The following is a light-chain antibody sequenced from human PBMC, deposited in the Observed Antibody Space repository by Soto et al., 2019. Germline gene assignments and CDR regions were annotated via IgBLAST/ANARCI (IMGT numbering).Light chain of an antibody. Sequence: SYELTQPPSVSVAPGQTARITCGGNKIGTKSVHWYQQKTGQAPVLVVFDDSDRPSGIPERFSGSNSGNTATLTISRVEAGDEADYYCQVWDSSTDKNVVFVVGTKVTVL. V-gene: IGLV3-21*02. CDR1: KIGTKS. CDR3: QVWDSSTDKNVV. J-gene: IGLJ2*01. CDR2: DDS.